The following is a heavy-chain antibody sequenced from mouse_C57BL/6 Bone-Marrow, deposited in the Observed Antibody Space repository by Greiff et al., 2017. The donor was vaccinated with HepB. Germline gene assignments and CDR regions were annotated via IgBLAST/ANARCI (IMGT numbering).Heavy chain of an antibody. J-gene: IGHJ4*01. CDR2: IHPNSGST. Sequence: VQLQQSGAELVKPGASVKLSCKASGYTFTSYWMHWVKQRPGQGLEWIGMIHPNSGSTNYNEKFKSKATLTVDKSSSTAYMQLSSLTSEDSAVYYCANYGSSPYYAMDYWGQGTSVTVSS. CDR1: GYTFTSYW. D-gene: IGHD1-1*01. V-gene: IGHV1-64*01. CDR3: ANYGSSPYYAMDY.